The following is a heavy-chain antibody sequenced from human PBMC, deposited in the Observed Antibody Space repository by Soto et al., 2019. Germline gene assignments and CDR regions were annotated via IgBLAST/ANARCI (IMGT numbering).Heavy chain of an antibody. CDR2: IKSKTDGGTT. V-gene: IGHV3-15*01. CDR1: GFTFSNAW. J-gene: IGHJ6*02. D-gene: IGHD6-13*01. CDR3: TTDPPTGSSWYYGMDV. Sequence: PGGSLRLSCAASGFTFSNAWMSWVRQAPGKGLEWVGRIKSKTDGGTTDYAAPVKGRFTISRDDSKNTLYLQMNSLKTEDTAVYYCTTDPPTGSSWYYGMDVWGQGTTVTVSS.